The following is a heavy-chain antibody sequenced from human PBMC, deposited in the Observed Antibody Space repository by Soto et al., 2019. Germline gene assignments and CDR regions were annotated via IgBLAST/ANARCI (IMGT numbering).Heavy chain of an antibody. CDR1: GFTFSSYA. V-gene: IGHV3-23*01. CDR3: AKEISADWNYGGIFDY. Sequence: GGSLRLSCAASGFTFSSYAMSWVRQAPGKGLEWVSAISGSGGSTYYADSVKGRFTISRDNSKNTLYLQMNSLRAEDTAVYYCAKEISADWNYGGIFDYWGQGTLVTVSS. J-gene: IGHJ4*02. CDR2: ISGSGGST. D-gene: IGHD1-7*01.